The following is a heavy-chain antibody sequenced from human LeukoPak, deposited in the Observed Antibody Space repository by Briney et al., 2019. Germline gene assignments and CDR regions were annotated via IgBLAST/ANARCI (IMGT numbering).Heavy chain of an antibody. V-gene: IGHV3-66*01. CDR1: GFTFSSNY. CDR2: IYSGGST. D-gene: IGHD3-22*01. Sequence: PGGSLRLSRAASGFTFSSNYMSWVRQAPGKGLEWVSVIYSGGSTYYADSVEGRFTISRDNAKNSLYLQMNSLRAEDTAVYYCARDSFPDYYDSSGYYDYWGQGTLVTVSS. CDR3: ARDSFPDYYDSSGYYDY. J-gene: IGHJ4*02.